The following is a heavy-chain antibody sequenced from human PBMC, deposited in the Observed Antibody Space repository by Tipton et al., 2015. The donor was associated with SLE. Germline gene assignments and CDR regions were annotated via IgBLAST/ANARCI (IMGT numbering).Heavy chain of an antibody. V-gene: IGHV3-30*02. D-gene: IGHD3-3*01. CDR1: GFTFSSYG. CDR2: IRYDGSNK. CDR3: AKVLEGFWSAVGY. Sequence: SLRLSCAASGFTFSSYGMHWVRQAPGKGLEWVAFIRYDGSNKYYADSVKGRFTISRDNSKNMLYLQMNSLRAEDTAVYYCAKVLEGFWSAVGYWGQGTLVTVSS. J-gene: IGHJ4*02.